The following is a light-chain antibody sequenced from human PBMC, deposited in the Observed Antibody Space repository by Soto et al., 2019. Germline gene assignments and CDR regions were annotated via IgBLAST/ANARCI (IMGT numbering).Light chain of an antibody. Sequence: QSVLTQPPSASGTPGQRVTISCSGSSSNIGSNYVYWYQQLPGTAPKLLIYRNNQRPSGVPDRFSGSKSGTSASLAIIGLRSEDEADYYCAAWYDSLSGVVFGGGTKLTVL. CDR1: SSNIGSNY. CDR3: AAWYDSLSGVV. CDR2: RNN. V-gene: IGLV1-47*01. J-gene: IGLJ2*01.